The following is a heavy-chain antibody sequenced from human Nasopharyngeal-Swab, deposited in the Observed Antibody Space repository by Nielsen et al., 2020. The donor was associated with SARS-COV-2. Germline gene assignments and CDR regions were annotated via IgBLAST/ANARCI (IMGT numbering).Heavy chain of an antibody. CDR3: ARQRAYYDSSGYSGWFDP. D-gene: IGHD3-22*01. Sequence: SETLSLTCTVSGGSISSSSYYWGWIRQPPGKGLEWIGSIYYSGSTYYNPSLKSRVTIPVDTSKNQFSLKLSSVTAADTAVYYCARQRAYYDSSGYSGWFDPWGQGTLVTVSS. CDR2: IYYSGST. J-gene: IGHJ5*02. V-gene: IGHV4-39*01. CDR1: GGSISSSSYY.